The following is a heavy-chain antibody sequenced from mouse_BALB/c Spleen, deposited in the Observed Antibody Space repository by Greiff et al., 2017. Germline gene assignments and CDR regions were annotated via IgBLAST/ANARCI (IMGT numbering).Heavy chain of an antibody. J-gene: IGHJ2*01. CDR3: ARDRYYGSSHYFDY. D-gene: IGHD1-1*01. Sequence: VKVVESGPGLVAPSQSLSITCTVSGFSLTSYGVHWVRQPPGKGLEWLGVIWAGGSTNYNSALMSRLSISKDNSKSQVFLKMNSLQTDDTAMYYCARDRYYGSSHYFDYWGQGTTLTVSS. CDR1: GFSLTSYG. CDR2: IWAGGST. V-gene: IGHV2-9*02.